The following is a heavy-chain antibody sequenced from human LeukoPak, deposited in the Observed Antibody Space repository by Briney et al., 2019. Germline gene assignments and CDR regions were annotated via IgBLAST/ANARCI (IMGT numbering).Heavy chain of an antibody. CDR1: GYTFTSYD. J-gene: IGHJ6*02. CDR3: ARDFSPASIAVAGYYYYGMDV. D-gene: IGHD6-19*01. CDR2: MNPNSGNT. V-gene: IGHV1-8*03. Sequence: ASVKVSCKASGYTFTSYDINWVRQATGQGLEWMGWMNPNSGNTGYAQKFQGRVTITRDTSASTAYMELSSLRSEDTAVYYCARDFSPASIAVAGYYYYGMDVWGQGTTVTVSS.